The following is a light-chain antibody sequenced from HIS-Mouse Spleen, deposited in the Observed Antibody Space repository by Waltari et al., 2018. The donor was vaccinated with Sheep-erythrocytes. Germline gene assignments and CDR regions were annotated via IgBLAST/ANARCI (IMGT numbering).Light chain of an antibody. CDR3: AAWDDSLNGPV. CDR1: SSNIGSNT. Sequence: QSVLTQPPSASGTPGQRVTISCSGSSSNIGSNTVNWYQQPPGTAPKLLIYSNNQRPSGVPDRFSGSKSGTSASLAISGLQSDDEADYHCAAWDDSLNGPVFGGGTKLTVL. CDR2: SNN. J-gene: IGLJ3*02. V-gene: IGLV1-44*01.